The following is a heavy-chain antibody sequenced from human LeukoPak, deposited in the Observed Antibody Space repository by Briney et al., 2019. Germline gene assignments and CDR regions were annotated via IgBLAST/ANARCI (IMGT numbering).Heavy chain of an antibody. Sequence: ASVKVSCKASEYTFTGYYMHWVRQAPGQGLEWMGWINPNSGGTYYAQKFQGRVTMTSDTSISTAYMELSRLRSDNTAVYYCARDLYGGTSATFDYWGQGTLVTVSS. J-gene: IGHJ4*02. CDR3: ARDLYGGTSATFDY. D-gene: IGHD4-23*01. V-gene: IGHV1-2*02. CDR1: EYTFTGYY. CDR2: INPNSGGT.